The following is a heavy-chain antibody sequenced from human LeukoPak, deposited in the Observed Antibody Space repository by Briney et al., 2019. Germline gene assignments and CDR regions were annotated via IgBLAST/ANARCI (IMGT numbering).Heavy chain of an antibody. D-gene: IGHD3-3*01. CDR3: ARDRFVDYDFWSGYYPPAEIDY. CDR2: IIPILGIA. V-gene: IGHV1-69*04. J-gene: IGHJ4*02. Sequence: GASVKVSCKASGGTFSSHTISWVRQAPGQGLEWMGRIIPILGIANYAQKFQGRVTITADKSTSTAYMELSSLRSEDTAVYYCARDRFVDYDFWSGYYPPAEIDYWGQGTLVTVSS. CDR1: GGTFSSHT.